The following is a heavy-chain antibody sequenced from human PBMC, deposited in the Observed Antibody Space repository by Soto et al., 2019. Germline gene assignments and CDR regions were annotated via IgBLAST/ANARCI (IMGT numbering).Heavy chain of an antibody. CDR3: ARGKTGTTLGIANRGYNWFDP. CDR2: IYYSGST. V-gene: IGHV4-61*01. CDR1: GGSVSSGSYY. Sequence: SETLSLTCTVSGGSVSSGSYYWSWIRQPPGKGLEWIGYIYYSGSTNCNPSLKSRVTISVDTSKNQFSLKLSSVTAADTAVYYCARGKTGTTLGIANRGYNWFDPWGQGTLVTVSS. D-gene: IGHD1-7*01. J-gene: IGHJ5*02.